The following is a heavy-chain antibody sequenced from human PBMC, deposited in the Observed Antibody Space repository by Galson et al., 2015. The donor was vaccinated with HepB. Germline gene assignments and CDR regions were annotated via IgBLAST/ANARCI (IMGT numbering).Heavy chain of an antibody. Sequence: SLRLSCAASGFDVSAFAMHWVRQTPGKGLEWVAVLSSNEINIYYADSVRGRFTISRDNSKDTLYLQMNSLRAEDTAVYYCARTFYFDYWGQGTPVTVSS. J-gene: IGHJ4*02. V-gene: IGHV3-30*04. CDR2: LSSNEINI. CDR3: ARTFYFDY. CDR1: GFDVSAFA.